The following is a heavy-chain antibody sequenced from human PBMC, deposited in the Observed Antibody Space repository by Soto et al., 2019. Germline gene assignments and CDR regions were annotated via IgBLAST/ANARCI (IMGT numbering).Heavy chain of an antibody. J-gene: IGHJ4*02. V-gene: IGHV3-13*01. CDR3: AAGGGTSVDQFDF. CDR1: GFTFNNYA. D-gene: IGHD3-16*01. Sequence: GGSLRLSCAASGFTFNNYAMHWVRQPTGKGLEWVSGIGAAGDTYYPGSVKGRFTISRENAKNSLYLQMNSLRAGDTAVYYCAAGGGTSVDQFDFWGQGTLVTVSS. CDR2: IGAAGDT.